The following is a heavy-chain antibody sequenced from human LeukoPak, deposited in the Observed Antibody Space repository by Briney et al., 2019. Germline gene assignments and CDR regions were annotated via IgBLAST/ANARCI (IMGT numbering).Heavy chain of an antibody. Sequence: SVKVSCKASGGTFSSYAISWVRQAPGQGLEWMGGIILIFGTANYAQKFQGRVTITTDESTSTAYMELSSLRSEDTAVYYCARAGNYVSGYYYYMDVWGKGTTVTVSS. CDR1: GGTFSSYA. CDR3: ARAGNYVSGYYYYMDV. D-gene: IGHD3-16*01. CDR2: IILIFGTA. J-gene: IGHJ6*03. V-gene: IGHV1-69*05.